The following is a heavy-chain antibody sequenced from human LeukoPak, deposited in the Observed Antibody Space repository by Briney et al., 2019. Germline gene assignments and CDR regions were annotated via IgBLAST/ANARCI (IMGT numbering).Heavy chain of an antibody. CDR3: ATSLGFFPRFDP. CDR2: MFHSGSA. Sequence: LETLSLTCTVSGGSISGYYWSWIRQTPGKGLEWIGYMFHSGSAKYNPSLESRVTISVDTSNNQFSLILRSVTSADTAVYYCATSLGFFPRFDPWGQGILVTVSS. V-gene: IGHV4-59*01. D-gene: IGHD2/OR15-2a*01. CDR1: GGSISGYY. J-gene: IGHJ5*02.